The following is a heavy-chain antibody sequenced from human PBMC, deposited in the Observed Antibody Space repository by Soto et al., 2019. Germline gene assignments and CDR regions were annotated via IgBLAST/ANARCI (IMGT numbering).Heavy chain of an antibody. D-gene: IGHD2-21*02. CDR1: GFTFSSYA. V-gene: IGHV3-30-3*01. CDR2: ISYDGSNK. CDR3: GRDRCGGGDWYGGTGAGGFDP. J-gene: IGHJ5*02. Sequence: QVQLVESGGGVVQPGRSLRLSCAAFGFTFSSYAMHWVRQAPGKGLEWVAVISYDGSNKYYADSVKGRFTISRDNSKKRRYLQMNSVRVEERAVCCWGRDRCGGGDWYGGTGAGGFDPWGQGTLVTVSS.